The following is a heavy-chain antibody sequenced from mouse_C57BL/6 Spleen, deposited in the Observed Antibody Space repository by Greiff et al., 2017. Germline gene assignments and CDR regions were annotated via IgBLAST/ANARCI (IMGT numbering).Heavy chain of an antibody. D-gene: IGHD1-1*01. J-gene: IGHJ3*01. CDR3: ARGGYDYDSSPSWFAY. Sequence: QVHVKQSGAELVRPGTSVKMSCKASGYTFTNYWIGWAKQRPGHGLEWIGDIYPGGGYTNYNEKFKGKATLTADKSSSTAYMQFSSLTSEDSAIYFCARGGYDYDSSPSWFAYWGQGTLVTVSA. CDR2: IYPGGGYT. CDR1: GYTFTNYW. V-gene: IGHV1-63*01.